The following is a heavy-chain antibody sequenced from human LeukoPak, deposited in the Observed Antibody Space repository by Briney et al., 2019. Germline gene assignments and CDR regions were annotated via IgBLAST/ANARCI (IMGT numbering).Heavy chain of an antibody. Sequence: GGSLRLSCAASGFTFSSYSLKWVRQAPGKGLEWVSSISSSSGYIYYADSVKGRSTISRDNAKNSLYLQMNSLRAEDTAVYYCARYSGSYQFDYWGQGTLVTVSS. J-gene: IGHJ4*02. CDR3: ARYSGSYQFDY. V-gene: IGHV3-21*01. D-gene: IGHD1-26*01. CDR1: GFTFSSYS. CDR2: ISSSSGYI.